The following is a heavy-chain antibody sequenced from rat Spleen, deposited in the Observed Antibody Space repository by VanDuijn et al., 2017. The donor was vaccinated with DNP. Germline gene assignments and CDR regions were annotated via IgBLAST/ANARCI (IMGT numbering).Heavy chain of an antibody. Sequence: EVQLVESGGGLVQPGRSLKLSCAASGFTFSDYHMAWVRQAPKKGLEWVATISYDGSSTYYRDSVKGRFTISRDNAKSTLYLQMDSLRSEDTATYYCARPLTSRAGGFAYWGQGTLVTVSS. CDR1: GFTFSDYH. CDR2: ISYDGSST. V-gene: IGHV5-7*01. J-gene: IGHJ3*01. D-gene: IGHD1-4*01. CDR3: ARPLTSRAGGFAY.